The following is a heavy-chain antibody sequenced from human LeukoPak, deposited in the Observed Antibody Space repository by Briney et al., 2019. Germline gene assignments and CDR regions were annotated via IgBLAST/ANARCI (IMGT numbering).Heavy chain of an antibody. CDR2: ISSTSSTI. V-gene: IGHV3-48*02. D-gene: IGHD3-22*01. CDR3: ARAAPYYYDSSGYSAFDS. Sequence: GGSLRLSCAASGFSFSGYGMHWVRQAPGKGLEWVSYISSTSSTIYYADSVKGRFTISRDNAKNSLYLQMNSLRDEDTAVYYCARAAPYYYDSSGYSAFDSWGQGTMVTVSA. J-gene: IGHJ3*02. CDR1: GFSFSGYG.